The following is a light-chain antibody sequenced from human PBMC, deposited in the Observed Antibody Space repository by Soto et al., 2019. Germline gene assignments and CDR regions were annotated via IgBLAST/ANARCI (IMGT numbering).Light chain of an antibody. V-gene: IGKV3-15*01. CDR2: GAS. Sequence: EVVLTQSPGTLSLSPGQRATLSCRASQSVGYHLAWYQQKPGQAPRLLIYGASTRATGIPARFSGSGSGTEFTLTISSLQSEDFAVYYCQQYNNWPPLTFGGGTKVDIK. J-gene: IGKJ4*01. CDR3: QQYNNWPPLT. CDR1: QSVGYH.